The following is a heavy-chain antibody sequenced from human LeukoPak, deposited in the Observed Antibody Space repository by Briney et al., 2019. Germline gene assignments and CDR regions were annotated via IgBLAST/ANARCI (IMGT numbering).Heavy chain of an antibody. Sequence: GGSLRLSCAASGFTFSSYAMHWVRQAPGKRLEWVAVISYDGSNKYYADSVKGRFTISRDNSKNTLYLQMNSLRAEDTAVYYCARDGYSSGNLIYFDYWGQGTLVTVSS. CDR2: ISYDGSNK. V-gene: IGHV3-30-3*01. D-gene: IGHD6-19*01. CDR1: GFTFSSYA. CDR3: ARDGYSSGNLIYFDY. J-gene: IGHJ4*02.